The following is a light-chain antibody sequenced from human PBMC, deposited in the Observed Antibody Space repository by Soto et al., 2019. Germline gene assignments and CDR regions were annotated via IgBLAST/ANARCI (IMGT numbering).Light chain of an antibody. CDR3: TSYTGSSTSYV. Sequence: QSALTQPASVSGSPGQSITISCSGTRSEIGSYNYVAWYQQFPGKTPKILIYGVSNRPSGVSSRFSGSKSGNTASLTISGLQAEDEADYYCTSYTGSSTSYVFGSGTKVTVL. V-gene: IGLV2-14*01. CDR2: GVS. J-gene: IGLJ1*01. CDR1: RSEIGSYNY.